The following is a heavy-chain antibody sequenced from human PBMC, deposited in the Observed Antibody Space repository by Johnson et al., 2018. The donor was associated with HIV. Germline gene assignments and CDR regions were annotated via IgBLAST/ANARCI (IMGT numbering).Heavy chain of an antibody. CDR2: IKSKTDGGTT. CDR1: GFTVSSNY. V-gene: IGHV3-15*01. CDR3: ARDTGGEYYNFWSGYARGRDAFDI. D-gene: IGHD3-3*01. Sequence: VQLVESGGGLIQPGGSLRLSCAASGFTVSSNYMSWVRQAPGKGLEWVGRIKSKTDGGTTDYAAPVKGRFTISRDNDKNSLYLQMNSLRTEDTAVYYCARDTGGEYYNFWSGYARGRDAFDIWGQGTMVTVSS. J-gene: IGHJ3*02.